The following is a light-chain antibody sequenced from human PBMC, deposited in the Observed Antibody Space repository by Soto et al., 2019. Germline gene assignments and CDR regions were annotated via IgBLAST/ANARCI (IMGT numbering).Light chain of an antibody. CDR1: SSDVGGYNY. CDR2: DVS. Sequence: QSALTQPASVSGSPGQSITISCTGTSSDVGGYNYVSWYQQHPGKAPKLMIYDVSNRPSGVSNRFSGSKSGNTASLTISGLQAEDEAYYYCSSYTSSSSWAFGGGTKLTVL. CDR3: SSYTSSSSWA. V-gene: IGLV2-14*01. J-gene: IGLJ3*02.